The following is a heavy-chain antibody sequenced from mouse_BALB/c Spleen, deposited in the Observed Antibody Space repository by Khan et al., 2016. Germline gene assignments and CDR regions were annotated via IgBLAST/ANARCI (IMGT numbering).Heavy chain of an antibody. J-gene: IGHJ3*01. D-gene: IGHD2-14*01. CDR2: IHYSGST. CDR1: GYSITSGYS. Sequence: VQLKESGPDLVKPSQSLSLTCTVTGYSITSGYSWHWIRQFPGNKLEWMGYIHYSGSTNYNPSLKSRISITRDTSKNQFFLPLNSATPEDTATYYCASTGNRYDGRAWFAYWGQGTLVTVSA. CDR3: ASTGNRYDGRAWFAY. V-gene: IGHV3-1*02.